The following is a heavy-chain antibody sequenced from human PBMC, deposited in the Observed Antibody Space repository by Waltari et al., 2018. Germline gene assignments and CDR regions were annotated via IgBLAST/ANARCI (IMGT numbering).Heavy chain of an antibody. J-gene: IGHJ5*02. V-gene: IGHV4-59*01. CDR1: GGSISGFY. D-gene: IGHD2-21*02. CDR2: IYYTGSN. CDR3: ARGGGGDWEWFDP. Sequence: QVQLQESGPSLLKPSETLSLICTVSGGSISGFYWGWVRQPPGKGLDWIGYIYYTGSNNFNPSRKSRVTMSVDTSKNQFSLKLSSVTAADTAFYYCARGGGGDWEWFDPWGQGTLVTVSS.